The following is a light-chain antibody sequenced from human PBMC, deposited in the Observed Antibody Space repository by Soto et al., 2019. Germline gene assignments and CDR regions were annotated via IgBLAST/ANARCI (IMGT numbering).Light chain of an antibody. CDR1: ENITTY. J-gene: IGKJ2*01. CDR2: AVS. Sequence: DIQMTQSPSSLSASVGDRVTITCRASENITTYLNWYQQKPGKAPKLLMFAVSTLQSGVPSRFSGSGSGTDFTLTISSLQPEDFATYYCQRSYTKPYSFGQGTKLEIK. V-gene: IGKV1-39*01. CDR3: QRSYTKPYS.